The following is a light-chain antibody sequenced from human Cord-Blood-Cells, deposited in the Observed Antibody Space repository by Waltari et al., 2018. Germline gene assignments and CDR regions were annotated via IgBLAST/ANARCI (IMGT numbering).Light chain of an antibody. CDR1: SLRSYY. CDR2: GKN. V-gene: IGLV3-19*01. Sequence: SSELTQDPAVSVALGQTVRITCPGDSLRSYYASWYQQKPGQAPVLVIYGKNNRPSVIPDRFSASSSGSTASFTITGAQAEDEADYYCNSRDSVGNHYVFGTGTKVTVL. J-gene: IGLJ1*01. CDR3: NSRDSVGNHYV.